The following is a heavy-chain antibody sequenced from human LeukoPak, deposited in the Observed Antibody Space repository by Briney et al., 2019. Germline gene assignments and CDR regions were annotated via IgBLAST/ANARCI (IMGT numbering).Heavy chain of an antibody. Sequence: GGSLRLSCAASGFTFSSYWMSWVRQAPGKGLEWVANIKQDGSEKYYVDSVKGRFTIPRDNAKNSLYLQMNSLRAEDTAVYYCARSHERYSRGDWFDPWGQGTLVTVSS. D-gene: IGHD6-13*01. CDR2: IKQDGSEK. V-gene: IGHV3-7*01. CDR1: GFTFSSYW. J-gene: IGHJ5*02. CDR3: ARSHERYSRGDWFDP.